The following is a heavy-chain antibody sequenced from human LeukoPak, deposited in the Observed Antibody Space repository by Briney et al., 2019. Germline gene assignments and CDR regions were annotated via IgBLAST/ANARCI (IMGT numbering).Heavy chain of an antibody. CDR3: ARQLYSSGWFAFDI. CDR1: GYTFIGYY. CDR2: INPNSGGT. J-gene: IGHJ3*02. D-gene: IGHD6-19*01. Sequence: ASVKVSCKASGYTFIGYYIHWVRQAPGQGLEWMGWINPNSGGTNYAQKFQGRVTMTRDTSISTAYLQWSSLKASDTAMYYCARQLYSSGWFAFDIWGQGTMVTVSS. V-gene: IGHV1-2*02.